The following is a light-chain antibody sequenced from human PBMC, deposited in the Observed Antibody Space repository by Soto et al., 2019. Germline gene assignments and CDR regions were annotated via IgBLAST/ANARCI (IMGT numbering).Light chain of an antibody. J-gene: IGLJ1*01. CDR3: SSYTSSSTLYV. CDR2: DVS. Sequence: QSALTQPASVSGSPGQSITISCTGTSSDVGGYNYVSWYQQRPGKAPKLMIYDVSNRPSGVSNRFSGSKSGYTASLTISGLQAEDEADYYCSSYTSSSTLYVFGTGTKLTVL. V-gene: IGLV2-14*01. CDR1: SSDVGGYNY.